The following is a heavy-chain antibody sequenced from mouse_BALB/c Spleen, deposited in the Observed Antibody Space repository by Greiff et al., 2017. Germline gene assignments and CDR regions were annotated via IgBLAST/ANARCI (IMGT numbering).Heavy chain of an antibody. V-gene: IGHV1S56*01. J-gene: IGHJ4*01. CDR2: IYPGDGST. CDR1: GYTFTSYY. CDR3: ARSGYYYGSGAMDY. D-gene: IGHD1-1*01. Sequence: QVQLQQSGPELVKPGASVKMSCKASGYTFTSYYIHWVKQRPGQGLEWIGWIYPGDGSTKYNEKFKGKTTLTADKSSSTAYMLLSSLTSEDSAIYFCARSGYYYGSGAMDYWGQGTSVTVSS.